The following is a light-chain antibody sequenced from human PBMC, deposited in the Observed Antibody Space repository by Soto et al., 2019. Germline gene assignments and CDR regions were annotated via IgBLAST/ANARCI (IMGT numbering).Light chain of an antibody. V-gene: IGLV7-43*01. CDR3: LLYFGDAHHWV. J-gene: IGLJ3*02. CDR1: TGVVTSSYY. Sequence: QTVVTQEPSLTVSPGRTVTLTCASSTGVVTSSYYPNWFQQKPGQAPRALIYSASKKHSWTPARFAGSLLGGKAALTLSGVQPEDEADYYCLLYFGDAHHWVFVGGTKLTVL. CDR2: SAS.